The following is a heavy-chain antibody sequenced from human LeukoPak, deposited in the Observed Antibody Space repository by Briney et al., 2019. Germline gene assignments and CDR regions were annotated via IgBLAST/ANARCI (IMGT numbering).Heavy chain of an antibody. D-gene: IGHD3-3*01. CDR2: IYYSGST. V-gene: IGHV4-39*01. CDR3: ASFPHYDFWSGYYFDY. J-gene: IGHJ4*02. Sequence: SETLSLTCTVSGGSISSSSYYWGWIRQPPGKGLEWIGSIYYSGSTYYNPSLKSRVTISVDTSKNQFSLKLSSVTAADTAVYYCASFPHYDFWSGYYFDYWGQGTLVTVSS. CDR1: GGSISSSSYY.